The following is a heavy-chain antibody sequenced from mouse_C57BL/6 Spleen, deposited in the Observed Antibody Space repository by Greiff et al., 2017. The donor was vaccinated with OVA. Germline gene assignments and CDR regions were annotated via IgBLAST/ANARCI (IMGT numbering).Heavy chain of an antibody. Sequence: QVQLKQSGPELVKPGASVKISCKASGYAFSSSWMNWVKQRPGKGLEWIGRIYPGDGDTNYNGKFKGKATLTADKSSSTAYMQLSSLTSDDSAVYFCARFYYGSSYFDYWGQGTTLTVSS. CDR3: ARFYYGSSYFDY. V-gene: IGHV1-82*01. CDR2: IYPGDGDT. J-gene: IGHJ2*01. CDR1: GYAFSSSW. D-gene: IGHD1-1*01.